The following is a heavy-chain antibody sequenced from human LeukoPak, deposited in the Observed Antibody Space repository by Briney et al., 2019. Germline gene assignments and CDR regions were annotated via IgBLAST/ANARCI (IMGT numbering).Heavy chain of an antibody. CDR1: GCTFSTYD. CDR3: ARLRYYAMDV. CDR2: ISSSSRTI. J-gene: IGHJ6*02. Sequence: GGPLRLSCAASGCTFSTYDMNWVRQAPGKGLEWVSYISSSSRTISYADSVKGRFTISRDNAKNSLYLQMNSLRAEDTAVYYCARLRYYAMDVWGQGTTVTASS. V-gene: IGHV3-48*01.